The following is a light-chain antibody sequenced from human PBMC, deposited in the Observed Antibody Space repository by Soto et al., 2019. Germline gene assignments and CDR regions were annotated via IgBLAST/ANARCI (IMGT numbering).Light chain of an antibody. J-gene: IGLJ1*01. V-gene: IGLV2-23*02. CDR3: CSYAGSSTYV. Sequence: QSALTQPASVSGSPGQSITISCTGTSSDVGSYNLFSWYQQHPGKAPKLMIYEVSKLPSGVCNRFSGSKSGNTASLTVSGLQAEDEADYYCCSYAGSSTYVFGTGTKLTVL. CDR1: SSDVGSYNL. CDR2: EVS.